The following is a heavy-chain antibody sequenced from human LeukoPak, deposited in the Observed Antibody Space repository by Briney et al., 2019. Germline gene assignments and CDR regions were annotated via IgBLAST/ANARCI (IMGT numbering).Heavy chain of an antibody. Sequence: SGPTLVKPTQTLTLTCTFSGFSLSTSGVGVGWIRQPPGKALEWLALIYWNVDKRYSPSLKSRLTITKDTSKNQVVLTMTNMDPVDTGTYYCAHRPPSMVRGVIPYHFDYWGQGTLVTVSS. CDR1: GFSLSTSGVG. V-gene: IGHV2-5*01. D-gene: IGHD3-10*01. CDR3: AHRPPSMVRGVIPYHFDY. J-gene: IGHJ4*02. CDR2: IYWNVDK.